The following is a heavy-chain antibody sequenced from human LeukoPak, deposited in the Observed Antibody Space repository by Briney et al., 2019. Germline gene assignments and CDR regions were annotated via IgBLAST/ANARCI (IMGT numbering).Heavy chain of an antibody. J-gene: IGHJ5*02. CDR2: IYYSGST. Sequence: RTSETLSLTCTVSGGSVSSGSYYWSWIWQPPGKGLEWIGYIYYSGSTNYNPSLKSRVTISVDTSKNQFSLKLSSVTAADTAVYYCARAVVSAYNWFDPWGQGTLVTVSS. CDR3: ARAVVSAYNWFDP. V-gene: IGHV4-61*01. CDR1: GGSVSSGSYY.